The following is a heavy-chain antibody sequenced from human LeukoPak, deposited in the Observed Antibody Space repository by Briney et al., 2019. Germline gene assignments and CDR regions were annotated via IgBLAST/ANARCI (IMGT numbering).Heavy chain of an antibody. J-gene: IGHJ5*02. CDR1: GVSISSSNSY. CDR3: ARLNKPGWFDP. CDR2: ICYSENT. D-gene: IGHD1-14*01. Sequence: SETLSLTCTVSGVSISSSNSYWGWIRQPPGKGLEWIGSICYSENTYYNASLKSQVSISIDTSKNQFSLRLTSVTATDTAVYYCARLNKPGWFDPWGQGTLVTVSS. V-gene: IGHV4-39*01.